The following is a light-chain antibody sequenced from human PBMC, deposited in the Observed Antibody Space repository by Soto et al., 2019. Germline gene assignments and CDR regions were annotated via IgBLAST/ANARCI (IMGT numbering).Light chain of an antibody. CDR3: QQYRSVYWT. Sequence: QMTQSPSTLSASVGDRVTITCRASHTIYTWLALYQQRPGQAPKVLIYDASILGAGVPSRFSGIGSGTEFTLTISSLQADDSATYYCQQYRSVYWTFGGGTKVEVK. CDR2: DAS. J-gene: IGKJ4*02. V-gene: IGKV1-5*01. CDR1: HTIYTW.